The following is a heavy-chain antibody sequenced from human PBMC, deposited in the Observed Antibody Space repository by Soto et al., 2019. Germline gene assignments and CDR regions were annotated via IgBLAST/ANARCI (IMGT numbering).Heavy chain of an antibody. CDR2: ISAYNGNT. CDR1: GYTFTSYG. V-gene: IGHV1-18*01. D-gene: IGHD2-2*02. J-gene: IGHJ6*02. Sequence: GASVKVSCKASGYTFTSYGISWVRQAPGQGLEWMGWISAYNGNTNYAQKLQGRVTMTTDTSTSTAYMELRSLRSDDTAVYYCARDAARYCSSTSCYIYYYGMEVWGQGTTVTVSS. CDR3: ARDAARYCSSTSCYIYYYGMEV.